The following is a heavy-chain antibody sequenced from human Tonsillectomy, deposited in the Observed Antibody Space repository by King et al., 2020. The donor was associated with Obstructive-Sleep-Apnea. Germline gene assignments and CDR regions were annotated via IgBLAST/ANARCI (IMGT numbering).Heavy chain of an antibody. CDR2: VKNKPKRYTT. CDR3: GRTKYYDGTGYHSDS. CDR1: GFTFSDSY. D-gene: IGHD3-22*01. V-gene: IGHV3-72*01. Sequence: VQLVESGGGLVQPGGSLRLSCAASGFTFSDSYMNWVRQAQGKGRECVGRVKNKPKRYTTEYATSLKGRCTTSRDDSKRSLYLQLNDMKADDTAVYFCGRTKYYDGTGYHSDSWGQGTLVTVSS. J-gene: IGHJ4*02.